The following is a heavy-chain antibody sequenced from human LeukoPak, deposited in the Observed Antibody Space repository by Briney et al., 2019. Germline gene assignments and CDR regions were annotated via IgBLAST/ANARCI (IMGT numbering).Heavy chain of an antibody. D-gene: IGHD3-10*01. J-gene: IGHJ4*02. CDR2: ISGSGGST. V-gene: IGHV3-23*01. CDR3: ARDSTEGLWFGELCFDY. CDR1: GFTFSSYA. Sequence: GGSLRLSCAASGFTFSSYAMSWVRQAPGKGLEWVSAISGSGGSTYYADSVKGRFTISRDNSKNTLYLQMNSLRAEDTAVYYCARDSTEGLWFGELCFDYWGQGTLVTVSS.